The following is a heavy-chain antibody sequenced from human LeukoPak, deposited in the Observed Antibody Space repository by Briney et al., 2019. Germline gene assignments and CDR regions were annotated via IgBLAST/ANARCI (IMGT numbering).Heavy chain of an antibody. CDR3: AKNGDRGAYCSGGSCYPYYYYYIDV. CDR2: ISATGGTT. D-gene: IGHD2-15*01. Sequence: GGSLRLSCAAPGFTFSSYGMSWVRQAPGKGLEWVSAISATGGTTYYADSMKGRFTISRDNSKNTLYLQMNSLRAEDTAIYYCAKNGDRGAYCSGGSCYPYYYYYIDVWGKGTTVTISS. CDR1: GFTFSSYG. J-gene: IGHJ6*03. V-gene: IGHV3-23*01.